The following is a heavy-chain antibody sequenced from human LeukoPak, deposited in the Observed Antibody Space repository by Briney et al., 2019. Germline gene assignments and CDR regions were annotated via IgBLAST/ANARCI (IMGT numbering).Heavy chain of an antibody. D-gene: IGHD5-12*01. J-gene: IGHJ6*02. CDR2: IIPIIGIV. CDR1: GGTLSRYA. Sequence: SVKVSCKASGGTLSRYAISWVRRAPGQGLEWMGRIIPIIGIVNYAQKFQGRVTITADKSTSTAYMELSSLRSEDTAVYYCARVPSGYTPNANYYYYGMDVWGQGTTVTVSS. V-gene: IGHV1-69*04. CDR3: ARVPSGYTPNANYYYYGMDV.